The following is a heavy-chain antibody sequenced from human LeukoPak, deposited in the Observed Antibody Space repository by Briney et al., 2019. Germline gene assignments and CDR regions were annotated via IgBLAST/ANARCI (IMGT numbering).Heavy chain of an antibody. J-gene: IGHJ4*02. D-gene: IGHD2-15*01. V-gene: IGHV3-30*04. Sequence: GGSLRLSCAASGFTFSSYAMHWVRQAPGKGLEWVAVISYDGSNKYYADSVKGRFTISRDNSDNTLYLQMNSLRAEDTAVYYCARGTRYCSGGSCYSVDYWGQGTLVTVSS. CDR1: GFTFSSYA. CDR3: ARGTRYCSGGSCYSVDY. CDR2: ISYDGSNK.